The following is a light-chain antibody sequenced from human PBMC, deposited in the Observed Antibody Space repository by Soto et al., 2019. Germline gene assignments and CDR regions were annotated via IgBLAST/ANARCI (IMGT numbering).Light chain of an antibody. CDR1: QSVSS. V-gene: IGKV3-20*01. J-gene: IGKJ2*01. Sequence: EIVLTQSASTLSSSPGERATLSCRASQSVSSLAWYQQKPGQAPRLLIYAASIRAPGIPDKFSGTGSGTDYSLTIDRLEPEDSAVYYCHQYDNAPQTFGQGTKVDIK. CDR3: HQYDNAPQT. CDR2: AAS.